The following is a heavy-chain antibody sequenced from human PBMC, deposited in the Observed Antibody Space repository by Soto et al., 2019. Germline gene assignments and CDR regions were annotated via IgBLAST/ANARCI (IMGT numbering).Heavy chain of an antibody. CDR2: ISGSGGST. J-gene: IGHJ4*02. CDR1: GFTFSSYA. D-gene: IGHD3-3*01. CDR3: AKVSAYYDFWSGYYTGYFDY. Sequence: GGSLRLSCGASGFTFSSYAMSWVRQAPGKGLEWVSAISGSGGSTYYADSVKGRFTISRDNSKNTLYLQMNSLRAEDTAVYYCAKVSAYYDFWSGYYTGYFDYWGQGTLVTVSS. V-gene: IGHV3-23*01.